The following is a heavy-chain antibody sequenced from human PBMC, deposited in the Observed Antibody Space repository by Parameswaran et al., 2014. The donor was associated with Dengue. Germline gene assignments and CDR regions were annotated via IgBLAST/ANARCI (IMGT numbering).Heavy chain of an antibody. V-gene: IGHV4-39*07. CDR3: ASWVLTDHYFDY. Sequence: PGKGLEWIGSIYYRGSTYYNPSLKSRVTISVDTSKNQFSLKLSSVTAADTAVYYCASWVLTDHYFDYWGQGTLVTVSS. J-gene: IGHJ4*02. D-gene: IGHD1-14*01. CDR2: IYYRGST.